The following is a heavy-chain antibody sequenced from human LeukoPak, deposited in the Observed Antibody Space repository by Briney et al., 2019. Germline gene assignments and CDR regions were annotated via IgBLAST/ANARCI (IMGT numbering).Heavy chain of an antibody. D-gene: IGHD5-24*01. CDR1: GFTFSSYG. CDR2: ISYDGSNK. Sequence: GGSLRLSCAASGFTFSSYGMHWVRQAPGKGLEWVAVISYDGSNKYYADSVKGRFTISRDNSKNTLYLQMNSLRAEDTAVYYCAKGGMATPLGYWGQGTLVTVSS. CDR3: AKGGMATPLGY. J-gene: IGHJ4*02. V-gene: IGHV3-30*18.